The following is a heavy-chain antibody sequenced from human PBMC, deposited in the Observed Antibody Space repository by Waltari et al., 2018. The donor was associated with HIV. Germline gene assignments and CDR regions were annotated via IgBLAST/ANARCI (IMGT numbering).Heavy chain of an antibody. V-gene: IGHV1-2*06. CDR2: NNPDSGDT. J-gene: IGHJ4*01. D-gene: IGHD5-12*01. CDR3: ARGEDISLTHLPPGFRLEF. CDR1: GDRFTTYF. Sequence: QTLLLQSASQVKTPGASVTLSCKVSGDRFTTYFLYWLRQAPGKGFEWLGRNNPDSGDTTYSQTFKTRVTMTRDTSSASTYMELTRLTSADTAIYFCARGEDISLTHLPPGFRLEFWGHGTLVTVSS.